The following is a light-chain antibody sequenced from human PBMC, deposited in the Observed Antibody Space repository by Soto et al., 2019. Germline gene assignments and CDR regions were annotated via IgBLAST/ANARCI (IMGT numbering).Light chain of an antibody. CDR2: GAS. V-gene: IGKV3-15*01. CDR3: QQYNNWLTWT. J-gene: IGKJ1*01. CDR1: QSVSSN. Sequence: EIVMTQSPATLSVSPGERASLSCRASQSVSSNLAWYQQKPGQAPRLLIYGASTRATGIPARFSGSGSGTEFTLTISSLQSVDFAVYYCQQYNNWLTWTFGQGTKV.